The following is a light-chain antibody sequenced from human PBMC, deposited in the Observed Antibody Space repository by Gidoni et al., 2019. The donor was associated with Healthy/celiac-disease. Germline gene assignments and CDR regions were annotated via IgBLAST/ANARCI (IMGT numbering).Light chain of an antibody. Sequence: RVTITGRASQSISSYLNWYQQKPGKAPKLLIYAASSLQSGVPSRFSGSGSGTDFTLTISSLQPEDFATYYCQQSYSTPQTFGQGTKVEIK. V-gene: IGKV1-39*01. J-gene: IGKJ1*01. CDR3: QQSYSTPQT. CDR1: QSISSY. CDR2: AAS.